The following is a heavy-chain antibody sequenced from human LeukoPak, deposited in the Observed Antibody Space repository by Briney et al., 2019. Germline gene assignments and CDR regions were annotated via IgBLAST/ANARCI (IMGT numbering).Heavy chain of an antibody. CDR2: IYSGGFT. V-gene: IGHV3-53*01. CDR1: GFTLSSNY. CDR3: YGIRLGDGFDI. D-gene: IGHD3-16*01. J-gene: IGHJ3*02. Sequence: GGSLSLSCAPSGFTLSSNYMGWVRQAPGKGLEWVSVIYSGGFTSYPDSVKGRFTISRDSSKNTLYLQMNSLRAEVTAVYYCYGIRLGDGFDIWGQRTMVTVSS.